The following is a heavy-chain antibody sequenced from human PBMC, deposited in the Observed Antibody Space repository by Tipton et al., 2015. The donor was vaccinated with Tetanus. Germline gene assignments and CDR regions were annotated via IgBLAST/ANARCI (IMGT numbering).Heavy chain of an antibody. J-gene: IGHJ5*02. CDR1: GFTFSSYA. Sequence: SLRLSCAASGFTFSSYAMSWVRQAPGKGLEWVSAISGSGGSTYYADSVKGRFTISRDNSKNTLYLQMNSLRAEDTAVYYCAKVVSYDYVWGSPQSDPWGQGTLVTVSS. D-gene: IGHD3-16*01. CDR2: ISGSGGST. CDR3: AKVVSYDYVWGSPQSDP. V-gene: IGHV3-23*01.